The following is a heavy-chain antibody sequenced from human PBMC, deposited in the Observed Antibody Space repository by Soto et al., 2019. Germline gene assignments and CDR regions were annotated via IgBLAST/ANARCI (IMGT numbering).Heavy chain of an antibody. V-gene: IGHV1-24*01. CDR1: GYTLTELS. CDR3: RTVKSGGSHYDNWAGYYNSLEFDS. J-gene: IGHJ5*01. Sequence: ASGKVSCKVSGYTLTELSMHWVRQAPGKGLEWMGGFDPEDGETIYAQKFQGRVTMTEDTSTDTAYMELSSLRSEDTAVYYWRTVKSGGSHYDNWAGYYNSLEFDSWGQGTLVTVSS. CDR2: FDPEDGET. D-gene: IGHD3-9*01.